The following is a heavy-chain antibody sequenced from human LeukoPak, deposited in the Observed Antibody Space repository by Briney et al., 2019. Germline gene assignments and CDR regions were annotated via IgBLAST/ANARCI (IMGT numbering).Heavy chain of an antibody. D-gene: IGHD5-12*01. Sequence: PGGSLRLSCAASGFTFSSYGMHWVRQAPGKGLEWVAVISYDGSNKYYADSVKGRFTISRDNSKNTLYLQMNSLRAEDTAVYYCAKGGYETVLDYWGQGTLVTVSS. CDR3: AKGGYETVLDY. J-gene: IGHJ4*02. V-gene: IGHV3-30*18. CDR2: ISYDGSNK. CDR1: GFTFSSYG.